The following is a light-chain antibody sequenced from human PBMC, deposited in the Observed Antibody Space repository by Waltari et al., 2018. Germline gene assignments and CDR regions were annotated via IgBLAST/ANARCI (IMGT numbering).Light chain of an antibody. V-gene: IGKV4-1*01. CDR3: QQYYSTPPT. CDR2: WAS. Sequence: DIVMTPSPDSLAVSLGERATINCKSSQSVLYSSNNKNYLAWYQQKPGQPPKLLIYWASTRESGVPDRFSGSGSGTDFTLTISSRQAEDVAVYYCQQYYSTPPTFGQGTKVEIK. J-gene: IGKJ1*01. CDR1: QSVLYSSNNKNY.